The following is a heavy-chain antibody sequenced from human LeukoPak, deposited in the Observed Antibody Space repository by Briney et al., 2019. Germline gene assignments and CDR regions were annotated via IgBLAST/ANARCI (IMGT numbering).Heavy chain of an antibody. V-gene: IGHV3-30*02. D-gene: IGHD2-15*01. J-gene: IGHJ4*02. Sequence: GGTLRLSCAAYGFTFSSYGMHWVRQAPGKGLEWVAFIRYDGSNKYYADSVKGRFTISRDNSKNTLYLQMNSLRAEDTAVYSCAKDGFPATHFDYWGQGTLVTVSS. CDR1: GFTFSSYG. CDR2: IRYDGSNK. CDR3: AKDGFPATHFDY.